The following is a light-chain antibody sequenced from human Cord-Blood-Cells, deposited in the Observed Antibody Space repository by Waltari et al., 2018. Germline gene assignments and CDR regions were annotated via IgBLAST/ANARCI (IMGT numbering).Light chain of an antibody. V-gene: IGKV3-20*01. CDR1: HSVSSTF. CDR2: GSS. Sequence: EIVLTQSPGTLSLSPGERATLSCRASHSVSSTFFAWYQPKPGQAPRLLIYGSSSRATGIPDRFSGSGSGTDFTLTISRLEPEDFAVYYCQQYGSSPLTFGGGTKVEIK. J-gene: IGKJ4*01. CDR3: QQYGSSPLT.